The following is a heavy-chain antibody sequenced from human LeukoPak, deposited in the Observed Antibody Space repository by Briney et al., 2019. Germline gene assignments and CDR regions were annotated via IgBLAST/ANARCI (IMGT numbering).Heavy chain of an antibody. CDR3: ASWGYYDSSGYSH. D-gene: IGHD3-22*01. CDR2: FDPEDGET. V-gene: IGHV1-24*01. J-gene: IGHJ4*02. CDR1: GYTLTELS. Sequence: ASVKVSCKVSGYTLTELSMHWVRQAPGKGLEWMGGFDPEDGETIYAQKFQGRVTITADKSTSTAYMELSSLRSEDTAVYYCASWGYYDSSGYSHWGQGTLVTVSS.